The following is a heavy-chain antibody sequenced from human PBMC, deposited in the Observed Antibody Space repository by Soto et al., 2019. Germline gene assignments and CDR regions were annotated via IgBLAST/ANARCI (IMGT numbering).Heavy chain of an antibody. D-gene: IGHD6-19*01. J-gene: IGHJ6*02. CDR1: GYTFTDYY. V-gene: IGHV1-2*02. CDR2: INPNSGGT. Sequence: QVQLVQSGAEVKKPGASVKVSCKASGYTFTDYYMHWVRQAPGQGLEWMGWINPNSGGTNYAQKFQGRVTMTRDTSISTAYMELNRLRSDDTAVYYCGRDQSPSSGWPGMDVWGQGTTVTVSS. CDR3: GRDQSPSSGWPGMDV.